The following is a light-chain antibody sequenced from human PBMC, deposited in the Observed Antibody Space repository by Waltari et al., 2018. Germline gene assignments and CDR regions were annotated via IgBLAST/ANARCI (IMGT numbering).Light chain of an antibody. CDR1: QSLVYSDGNTY. Sequence: DVVMTQSPLSLPVTLGQPASISCRSSQSLVYSDGNTYLNWFPQRPGQSPRRLIYKVSDRDSGVPDRFSGSGSGADFTLKISRVEAEDIGVYYCMQGTHWRSFGQGTKVEIK. CDR3: MQGTHWRS. CDR2: KVS. V-gene: IGKV2-30*01. J-gene: IGKJ1*01.